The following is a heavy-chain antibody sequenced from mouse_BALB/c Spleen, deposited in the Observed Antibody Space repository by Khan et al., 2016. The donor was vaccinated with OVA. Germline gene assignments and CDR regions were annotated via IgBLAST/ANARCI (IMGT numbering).Heavy chain of an antibody. J-gene: IGHJ4*01. CDR1: GFSLTTYG. CDR2: IWSDGTT. Sequence: VQLKESGPGLAAPSQSLSITCTISGFSLTTYGVHWVRQPPGKGLEWLVVIWSDGTTNYNKALKSRLTTPKENSHSQVFLKMNSLQTDDTSIDVCATQPYDHYDIMDYWGQGTSVTVSS. D-gene: IGHD1-1*01. CDR3: ATQPYDHYDIMDY. V-gene: IGHV2-6-1*01.